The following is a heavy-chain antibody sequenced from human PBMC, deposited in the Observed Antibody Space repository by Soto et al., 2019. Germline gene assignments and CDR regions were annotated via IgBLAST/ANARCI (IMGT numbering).Heavy chain of an antibody. Sequence: EVQLVESGGGLVQPGGSLRLSCAASGFTFSSYSMNWVRQAPGKGLEWLSYISSSISTMHYADSVKGRFTISRDNAKKVLYLQISSLRDEDTAVYYCAREVRDTAVADFDYWGQGTLVTVSS. J-gene: IGHJ4*02. CDR1: GFTFSSYS. CDR3: AREVRDTAVADFDY. V-gene: IGHV3-48*02. D-gene: IGHD5-18*01. CDR2: ISSSISTM.